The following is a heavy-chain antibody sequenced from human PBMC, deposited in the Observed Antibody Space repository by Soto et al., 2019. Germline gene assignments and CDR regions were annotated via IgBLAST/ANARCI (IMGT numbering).Heavy chain of an antibody. V-gene: IGHV1-69*01. Sequence: QVQLVQSGAEVKKPGSSVKVSCKASGGTFSSYAISWVRQAPGQGLEWMGGIIPIFGTANYAQKFQGRVTITADESTSTAYMELSSLRSEDTAVYYCASPTMGDYGDYNWFDPWGQGTLVTVSS. CDR2: IIPIFGTA. CDR1: GGTFSSYA. CDR3: ASPTMGDYGDYNWFDP. D-gene: IGHD4-17*01. J-gene: IGHJ5*02.